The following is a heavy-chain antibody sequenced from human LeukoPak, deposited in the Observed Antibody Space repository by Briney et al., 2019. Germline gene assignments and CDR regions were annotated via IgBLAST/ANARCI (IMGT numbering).Heavy chain of an antibody. CDR3: AREGNQLLFPFYYYYYYMDV. CDR2: INPSGGST. D-gene: IGHD2-2*01. V-gene: IGHV1-46*01. CDR1: GYTFTSYA. J-gene: IGHJ6*03. Sequence: ASVKVSCKASGYTFTSYAMNWVRQAPGQGLEWMGIINPSGGSTSYAQKFQGRVTMTRDMSTSTVYMELSSLRSEDTAVYYCAREGNQLLFPFYYYYYYMDVWGKGTTVTVSS.